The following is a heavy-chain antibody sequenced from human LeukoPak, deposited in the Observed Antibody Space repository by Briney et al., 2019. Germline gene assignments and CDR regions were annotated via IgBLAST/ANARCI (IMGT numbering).Heavy chain of an antibody. Sequence: PSETLSLTCAVSGYSISSGSYWGWIRQPPGKGLEWIGNMFHSGDTYHNPSLKSLVTISADTSKDQFSLKLTSVTAADTAVYYCAKVGAYGDYARHDYWGQGTLVTVSS. V-gene: IGHV4-38-2*01. D-gene: IGHD4-17*01. CDR1: GYSISSGSY. J-gene: IGHJ4*02. CDR2: MFHSGDT. CDR3: AKVGAYGDYARHDY.